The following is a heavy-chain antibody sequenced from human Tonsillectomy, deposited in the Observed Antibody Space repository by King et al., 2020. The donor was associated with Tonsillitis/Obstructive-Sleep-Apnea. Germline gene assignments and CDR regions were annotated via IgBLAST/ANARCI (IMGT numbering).Heavy chain of an antibody. CDR1: GYSFPTYW. V-gene: IGHV5-51*03. CDR3: ARVRGITYSNY. J-gene: IGHJ4*02. Sequence: VQLVESGAEVKKPGESLKISCKGSGYSFPTYWIAWVRQMPGKGLEWMGIIYPDDSDTRYSPSFQGQVTFSTDKSINTAYLQWSSLKASDTAIYYCARVRGITYSNYGGQGTLATASS. CDR2: IYPDDSDT. D-gene: IGHD1-20*01.